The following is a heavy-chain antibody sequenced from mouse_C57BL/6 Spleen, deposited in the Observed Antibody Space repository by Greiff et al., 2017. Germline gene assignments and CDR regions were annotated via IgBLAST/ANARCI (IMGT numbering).Heavy chain of an antibody. V-gene: IGHV7-3*01. J-gene: IGHJ4*01. CDR3: ARYNGRAMDY. CDR1: FTFTDYY. CDR2: IRNKANGYTT. Sequence: EVMLVESGGGLVQPGGFTFTDYYMSWVRQPPGKALEWLGFIRNKANGYTTEYSASVKGRFTISRDNSQSILYLQMNALRAEDSATYYCARYNGRAMDYWGQGTSVTVSS.